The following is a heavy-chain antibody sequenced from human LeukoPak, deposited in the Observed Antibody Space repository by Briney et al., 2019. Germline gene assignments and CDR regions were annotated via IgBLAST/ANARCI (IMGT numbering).Heavy chain of an antibody. J-gene: IGHJ6*03. CDR3: AREVGVTQPGTYYYYYYMDV. D-gene: IGHD1-26*01. Sequence: SETLSLTCTVSGGSISSYYWSWIRQPPGKGLEWIGYIYYSGSTNYNPSLKSRVTISVDTSKNQFSLNLNSVTAADTAVYYCAREVGVTQPGTYYYYYYMDVWAKGTTVTVSS. V-gene: IGHV4-59*12. CDR1: GGSISSYY. CDR2: IYYSGST.